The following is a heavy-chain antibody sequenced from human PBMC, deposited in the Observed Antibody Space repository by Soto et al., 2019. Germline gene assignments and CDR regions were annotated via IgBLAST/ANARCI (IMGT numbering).Heavy chain of an antibody. CDR3: TRDLWGYCGTDCYPLDV. CDR2: MYNTGGT. D-gene: IGHD2-21*02. Sequence: PSETLSLTCTVSGGSSSGYYWSWIRQPPGKGLEWIGYMYNTGGTVYNPSFKSRVTISVDTSKNQFSLKLNSVTAADTAVYYCTRDLWGYCGTDCYPLDVWGQGTTVTVSS. CDR1: GGSSSGYY. V-gene: IGHV4-59*01. J-gene: IGHJ6*02.